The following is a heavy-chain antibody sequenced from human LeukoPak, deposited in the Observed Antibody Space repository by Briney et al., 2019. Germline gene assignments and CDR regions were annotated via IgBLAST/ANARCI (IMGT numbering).Heavy chain of an antibody. CDR1: GGSISSYY. J-gene: IGHJ6*03. Sequence: PSQTLSLTCTVSGGSISSYYWSWIRQPPGKGLEWIGYIYYSGSTNYNPSLKSRVTISVDTSKNQFSLKLSSVTAADTAVYYCARTTEGGYTYDYFYYYYMDVWGKGTTVTISS. D-gene: IGHD5-18*01. CDR2: IYYSGST. V-gene: IGHV4-59*01. CDR3: ARTTEGGYTYDYFYYYYMDV.